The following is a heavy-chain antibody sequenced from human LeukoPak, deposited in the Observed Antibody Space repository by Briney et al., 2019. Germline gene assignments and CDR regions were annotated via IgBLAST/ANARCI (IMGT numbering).Heavy chain of an antibody. J-gene: IGHJ4*02. CDR1: GFTFSNYA. V-gene: IGHV3-23*01. D-gene: IGHD3-22*01. CDR2: ISGSGGST. CDR3: AKASETYYYDSSGYSPSYYFDY. Sequence: GGSLRLSCAASGFTFSNYAMSWVRQAPGKGLEWVSAISGSGGSTYYADSVKGRFTISRDNSKNTLYLQMNSLRAEDTAVYYCAKASETYYYDSSGYSPSYYFDYWGQGTLVTVSS.